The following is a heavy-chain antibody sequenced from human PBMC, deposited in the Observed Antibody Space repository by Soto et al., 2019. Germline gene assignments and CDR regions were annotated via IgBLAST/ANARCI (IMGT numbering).Heavy chain of an antibody. CDR3: ARGYWRFGESYYFDY. CDR1: GFTVSSSY. J-gene: IGHJ4*02. V-gene: IGHV3-53*01. CDR2: ILTGGDT. D-gene: IGHD3-10*01. Sequence: GGSLRLSCATSGFTVSSSYMSWVRQAPGMGLEWVSVILTGGDTYYADSVKGRFTVSRDNSQNTVYLQMNSLRGEDTATYYCARGYWRFGESYYFDYWGQGTLVTVSS.